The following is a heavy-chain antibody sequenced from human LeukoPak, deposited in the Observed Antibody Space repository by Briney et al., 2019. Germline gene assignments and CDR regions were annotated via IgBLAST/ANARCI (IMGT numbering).Heavy chain of an antibody. D-gene: IGHD2/OR15-2a*01. Sequence: SETLSLTCTVSGGSISSHYWSWIRQPPGKGLEWIGYIYYSGSTNYNPSLKSRVTISVDTSKNQFSLKLSSVTAADTAVYYCARVQKSTFYGMDVWGQGTTVTVSS. V-gene: IGHV4-59*11. J-gene: IGHJ6*02. CDR1: GGSISSHY. CDR2: IYYSGST. CDR3: ARVQKSTFYGMDV.